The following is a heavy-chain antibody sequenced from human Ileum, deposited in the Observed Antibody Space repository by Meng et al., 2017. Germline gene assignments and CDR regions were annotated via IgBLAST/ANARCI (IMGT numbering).Heavy chain of an antibody. Sequence: EGQVVEAGGAVVQTGGSLRLSCAASGFTFSDFYMDWVRQAPGKGLEWVGRIRDKGKSYTTEYAASVKGRFTISRDDSKKSLYLQMNSLKTEDTAVYFCASASSYSVYYDWGQGTLVTVSS. CDR3: ASASSYSVYYD. CDR2: IRDKGKSYTT. CDR1: GFTFSDFY. V-gene: IGHV3-72*01. D-gene: IGHD3-22*01. J-gene: IGHJ4*02.